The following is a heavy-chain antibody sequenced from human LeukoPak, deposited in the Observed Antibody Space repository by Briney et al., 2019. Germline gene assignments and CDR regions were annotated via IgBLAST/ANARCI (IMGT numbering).Heavy chain of an antibody. CDR2: IYYSGST. V-gene: IGHV4-61*01. J-gene: IGHJ4*02. Sequence: SETLSLTCTVSGGSVSSDSYFRTWIRQPPGKGLEWIGYIYYSGSTNYNPSLKSRVTISLDTSKSQISLKLSSVTAADTAVYYCARGQRRLQDYWGQGTLVTVSS. CDR3: ARGQRRLQDY. CDR1: GGSVSSDSYF.